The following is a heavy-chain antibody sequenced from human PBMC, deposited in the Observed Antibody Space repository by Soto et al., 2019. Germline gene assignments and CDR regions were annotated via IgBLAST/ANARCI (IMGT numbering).Heavy chain of an antibody. J-gene: IGHJ4*02. CDR1: GGSISSGGYY. CDR2: IYYSGST. V-gene: IGHV4-31*03. D-gene: IGHD5-12*01. Sequence: SETLSLTCTVSGGSISSGGYYWSWIRQHPGKGLEWIGYIYYSGSTYYNPSLKSRVTISVDTSKNQFSLKLSSVTAADTAVYYCARDVRLRTTGLFDYWGQGTLVTVSS. CDR3: ARDVRLRTTGLFDY.